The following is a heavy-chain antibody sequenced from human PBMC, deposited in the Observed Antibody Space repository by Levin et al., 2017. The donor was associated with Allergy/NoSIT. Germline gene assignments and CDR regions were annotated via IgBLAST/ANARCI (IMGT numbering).Heavy chain of an antibody. D-gene: IGHD3-10*01. CDR1: GYTFTTYW. Sequence: GESLKISCKGSGYTFTTYWISWVRRMPGKGLEWMGNIDPSDSYVKYSPSFQGHVTISVDKSINTAYVQWRSLEATDTAMYYCARIAMVRGIVPTGGSDYWGQGTLVTVSS. CDR2: IDPSDSYV. V-gene: IGHV5-10-1*01. J-gene: IGHJ4*02. CDR3: ARIAMVRGIVPTGGSDY.